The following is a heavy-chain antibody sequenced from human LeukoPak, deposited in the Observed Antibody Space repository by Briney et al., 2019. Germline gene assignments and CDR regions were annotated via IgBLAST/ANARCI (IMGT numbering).Heavy chain of an antibody. CDR1: GGSISGYY. V-gene: IGHV4-59*01. D-gene: IGHD6-6*01. J-gene: IGHJ4*02. Sequence: SETLSLTCTVSGGSISGYYWNWSRQPPGKGVEWIGNLYYMRGAWYKSSLKSRVTTSVDTSKNQLSLKLNSVTAADTAVYYCARNARLLVASSSSPFDYWGQGTLVTVSS. CDR3: ARNARLLVASSSSPFDY. CDR2: LYYMRGA.